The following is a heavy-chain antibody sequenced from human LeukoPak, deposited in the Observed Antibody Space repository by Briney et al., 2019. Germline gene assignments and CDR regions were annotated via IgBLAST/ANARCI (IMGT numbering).Heavy chain of an antibody. Sequence: GASVKVSCKTSGYTLTSYAMNWVRLAPGQGLEWMGWINTNTGNPTYAQGFTGRFVFSLDTSVSTAYLQISSLKAEDTAVYYCARSNNDGDYLGVGFDYWGQGTLVTVSS. D-gene: IGHD4-17*01. J-gene: IGHJ4*02. V-gene: IGHV7-4-1*02. CDR2: INTNTGNP. CDR3: ARSNNDGDYLGVGFDY. CDR1: GYTLTSYA.